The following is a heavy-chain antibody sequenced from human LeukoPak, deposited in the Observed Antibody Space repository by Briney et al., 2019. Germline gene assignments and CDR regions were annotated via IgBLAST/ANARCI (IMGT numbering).Heavy chain of an antibody. V-gene: IGHV3-74*01. CDR1: GFTFSSYW. CDR3: TREEYYDSSGYYSAPVDY. J-gene: IGHJ4*02. CDR2: INNDGSST. D-gene: IGHD3-22*01. Sequence: PGGSLRLSCAASGFTFSSYWMQWVRQAPGKGLVWVSRINNDGSSTSYADSVKGRFTISRDNAKSTLFLQMNSLRAEDMAVYYCTREEYYDSSGYYSAPVDYWGQGTLVTVSS.